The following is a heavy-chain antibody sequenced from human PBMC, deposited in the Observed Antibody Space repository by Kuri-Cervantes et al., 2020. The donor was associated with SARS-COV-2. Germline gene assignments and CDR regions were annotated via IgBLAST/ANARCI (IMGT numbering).Heavy chain of an antibody. Sequence: ETLSLTCAASGFTFSSYAMSWVRQAPGKGLEWVSAISGSGGSTYYADSVKGRFTISRDNSKNTLYLHLTGLRPEDMAVYYCAKDVDYYGSGSYYRGNFDYWGQGTLVTVSS. CDR3: AKDVDYYGSGSYYRGNFDY. V-gene: IGHV3-23*01. CDR2: ISGSGGST. D-gene: IGHD3-10*01. CDR1: GFTFSSYA. J-gene: IGHJ4*02.